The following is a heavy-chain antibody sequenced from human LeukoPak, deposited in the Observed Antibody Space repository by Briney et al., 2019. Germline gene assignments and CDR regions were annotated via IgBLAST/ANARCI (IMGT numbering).Heavy chain of an antibody. D-gene: IGHD1-26*01. CDR2: IESDGST. Sequence: GGSLRLSCAASGFTFSSYWMHWVRQTPGKGLMWVSRIESDGSTIYADSVKGRFTISRDNSKNTLYLQMNSLRAEDTAVYYCARALQYSGSYYLDYWGQGTLVTVSS. J-gene: IGHJ4*02. V-gene: IGHV3-74*01. CDR3: ARALQYSGSYYLDY. CDR1: GFTFSSYW.